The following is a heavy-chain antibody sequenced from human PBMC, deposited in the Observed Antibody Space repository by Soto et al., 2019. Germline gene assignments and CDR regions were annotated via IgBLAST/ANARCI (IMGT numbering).Heavy chain of an antibody. J-gene: IGHJ5*02. CDR2: IIRGSDYI. V-gene: IGHV3-21*01. CDR3: AKDSGCVNNACAYDP. D-gene: IGHD1-20*01. CDR1: GFSFSDYT. Sequence: EVHLVESGGGLVKPGGSLRLTCAGSGFSFSDYTMNWVRQAPGKGLEWVSSIIRGSDYIFYADKVKGRFTISRDNARNSLYLQMSSLRAEDTAVYYCAKDSGCVNNACAYDPWGQGTLVSVSS.